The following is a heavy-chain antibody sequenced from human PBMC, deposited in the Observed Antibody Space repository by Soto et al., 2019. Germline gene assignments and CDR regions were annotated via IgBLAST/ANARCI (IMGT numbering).Heavy chain of an antibody. V-gene: IGHV3-23*01. D-gene: IGHD3-3*01. CDR1: GFTFSSYA. J-gene: IGHJ4*02. CDR3: ATPYYDFWSGLSQVAY. CDR2: ISGSGGST. Sequence: GGSLRLSCAASGFTFSSYAMSWVRQAPGKGLEWVSAISGSGGSTYYADSVKGRFTISRDNSKNTLYLQMNSLRAEDTAVYYCATPYYDFWSGLSQVAYWGQGTLVTVSS.